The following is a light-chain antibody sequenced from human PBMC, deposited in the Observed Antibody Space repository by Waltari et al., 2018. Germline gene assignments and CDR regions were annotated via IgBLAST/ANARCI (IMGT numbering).Light chain of an antibody. Sequence: QAALTQPPSVSGSPGQSVTISCTGTSSDICGYNYVTWYQQHPGKAPKLLIYDVNKRPSGVSDRFSGSKSGNTASLTIAGLQAEDEADYYCSSYADINTLIFGGGTRLTVL. CDR3: SSYADINTLI. J-gene: IGLJ2*01. CDR1: SSDICGYNY. V-gene: IGLV2-11*01. CDR2: DVN.